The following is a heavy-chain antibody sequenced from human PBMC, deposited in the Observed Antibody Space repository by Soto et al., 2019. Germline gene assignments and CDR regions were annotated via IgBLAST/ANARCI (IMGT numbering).Heavy chain of an antibody. CDR1: GFTFSSYW. J-gene: IGHJ5*02. CDR3: VRDYSRDGYNWFDP. V-gene: IGHV3-7*01. CDR2: IKQDGSEK. D-gene: IGHD2-15*01. Sequence: GGSLRLSCAASGFTFSSYWMSWVRQAPGKGLEWVANIKQDGSEKYYVDSVKGRFTISRDNAKNSLYLQMNSLRAEDTAVYYCVRDYSRDGYNWFDPWGQGTLVTVSS.